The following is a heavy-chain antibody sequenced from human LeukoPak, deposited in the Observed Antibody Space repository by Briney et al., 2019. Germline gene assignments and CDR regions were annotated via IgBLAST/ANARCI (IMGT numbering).Heavy chain of an antibody. D-gene: IGHD3-22*01. CDR2: ISYDGSNK. V-gene: IGHV3-30*03. CDR3: ARDPLYYYDSSGYPYYYGMDV. CDR1: GFTFSSYG. Sequence: GRSLRLSCAASGFTFSSYGMHWVRQAPGKGLEWVAVISYDGSNKHYADSVKGRFTISRDNSKNTLYLQMSSLRAEDTAVYYCARDPLYYYDSSGYPYYYGMDVWGQGTTVTVSS. J-gene: IGHJ6*02.